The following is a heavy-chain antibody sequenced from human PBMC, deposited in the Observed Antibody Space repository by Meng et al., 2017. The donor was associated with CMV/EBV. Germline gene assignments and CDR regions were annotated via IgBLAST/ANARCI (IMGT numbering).Heavy chain of an antibody. Sequence: SETLSLTCTVSGGSISSSSYYWGWIRQPPGKGLEWIGSIYYSGSTYYNTSLKSRVTISVDTSKNQFSLKLSSVTAVDTAVYYCARDIVNSNLQLYYFDYWGQGTLVTVSS. CDR1: GGSISSSSYY. V-gene: IGHV4-39*07. CDR2: IYYSGST. J-gene: IGHJ4*02. CDR3: ARDIVNSNLQLYYFDY. D-gene: IGHD4-11*01.